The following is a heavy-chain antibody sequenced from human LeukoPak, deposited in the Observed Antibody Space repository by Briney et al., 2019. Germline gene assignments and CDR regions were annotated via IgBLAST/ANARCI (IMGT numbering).Heavy chain of an antibody. CDR1: GFTFSSYA. Sequence: PGGSLRLSCAASGFTFSSYAMRWVRQAPGKGLEWVALIPYDGSNKYYADSVKGRFTVSRDNSKNTLYLQMNSLRAEDTAVYYCAKSQKFGGVIVDHWGQGTLVTVSS. J-gene: IGHJ4*02. CDR2: IPYDGSNK. CDR3: AKSQKFGGVIVDH. V-gene: IGHV3-30*04. D-gene: IGHD3-16*02.